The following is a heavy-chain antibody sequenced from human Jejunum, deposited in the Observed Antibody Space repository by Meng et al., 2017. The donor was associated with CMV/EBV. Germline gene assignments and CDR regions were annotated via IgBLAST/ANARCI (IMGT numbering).Heavy chain of an antibody. CDR3: VRVIPASIPY. V-gene: IGHV3-7*04. Sequence: CAASGLTFGNYWMPRDREAPGEGLEWVANIKQDGSKKYYVDSVKGRFTISRDNAKNSLYLQMNSLGAEDTAVYYCVRVIPASIPYWGQGTLVTVSS. CDR1: GLTFGNYW. J-gene: IGHJ4*02. D-gene: IGHD2-2*02. CDR2: IKQDGSKK.